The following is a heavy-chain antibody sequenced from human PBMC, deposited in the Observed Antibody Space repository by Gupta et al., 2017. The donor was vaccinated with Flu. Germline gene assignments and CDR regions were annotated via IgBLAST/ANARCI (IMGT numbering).Heavy chain of an antibody. CDR3: ARAPIHYYDSSGYYLS. Sequence: EVQLVESGGGLVQPGGSLRLSCAASGFTFSSYWMSWVRRGPGKGLEWVANIKQDGSEKHYVDSVKGRFTISRDNAKNSLYLQMNSLRAEDTAVYYCARAPIHYYDSSGYYLSWGQGTLVTVSS. CDR1: GFTFSSYW. J-gene: IGHJ4*02. V-gene: IGHV3-7*04. CDR2: IKQDGSEK. D-gene: IGHD3-22*01.